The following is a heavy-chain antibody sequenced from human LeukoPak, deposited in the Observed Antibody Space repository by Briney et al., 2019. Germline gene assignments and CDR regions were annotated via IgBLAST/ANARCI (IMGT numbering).Heavy chain of an antibody. J-gene: IGHJ4*02. D-gene: IGHD6-13*01. CDR2: ISSSSYI. Sequence: GGSLRLSCAASGFTFSSYSMTWVRQAPGKGLEWVSSISSSSYIYYADSVKGRFTISRGNAKNSLYLQMNSLRAEDTAVYYCVMDTFSSSAGVDYWGQGTLVTVSS. V-gene: IGHV3-21*01. CDR1: GFTFSSYS. CDR3: VMDTFSSSAGVDY.